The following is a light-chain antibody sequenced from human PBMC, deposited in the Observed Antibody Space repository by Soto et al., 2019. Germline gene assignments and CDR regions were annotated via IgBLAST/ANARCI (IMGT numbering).Light chain of an antibody. V-gene: IGKV3-15*01. J-gene: IGKJ1*01. CDR2: GAS. CDR1: QSVNSN. CDR3: QQYESPLTWT. Sequence: EIVMTQSPATLSVPPGERATLSCRASQSVNSNFAWYQQRPGQAPRLLFYGASIRATAVPARFTASGSGTEFTLTISRLEPEDFAVYYCQQYESPLTWTFGQGTKVDIK.